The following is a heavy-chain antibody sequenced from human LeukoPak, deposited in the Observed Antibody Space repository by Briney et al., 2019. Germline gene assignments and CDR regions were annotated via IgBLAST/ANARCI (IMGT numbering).Heavy chain of an antibody. CDR1: GFSLSTSGMC. J-gene: IGHJ4*02. V-gene: IGHV2-70*11. Sequence: ESGPTLVNPTQTLTLTCTFSGFSLSTSGMCVSWIRQPPGKALEWLARIDWDDDKYYSTSLKTRLTISKDTSKNQVVLTMTNMDPVDTATYYCARTAYLGSSWYVDYWGQGTLVTVSS. CDR2: IDWDDDK. CDR3: ARTAYLGSSWYVDY. D-gene: IGHD6-13*01.